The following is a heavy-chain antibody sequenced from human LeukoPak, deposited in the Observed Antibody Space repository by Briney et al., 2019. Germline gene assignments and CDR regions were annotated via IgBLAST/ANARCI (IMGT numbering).Heavy chain of an antibody. D-gene: IGHD2-15*01. CDR1: GFTVGSNY. CDR2: VYDDGGT. J-gene: IGHJ4*02. V-gene: IGHV3-53*01. Sequence: GGSLRLSCAASGFTVGSNYMSWVRQAPGKGLEWVSIVYDDGGTYYADSVKGRFTISRDSTKNTLYLQMNSLRAEDTAVYYCARAYCSGASCYSGSYYFDYWGQGTLVTVSS. CDR3: ARAYCSGASCYSGSYYFDY.